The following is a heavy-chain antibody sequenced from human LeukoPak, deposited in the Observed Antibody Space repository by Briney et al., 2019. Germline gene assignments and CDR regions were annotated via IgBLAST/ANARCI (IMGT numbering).Heavy chain of an antibody. D-gene: IGHD3-3*02. J-gene: IGHJ3*02. CDR3: ARKLAYGAAFDI. CDR2: ISYDGSNK. CDR1: GFTFSSYG. Sequence: PGGSLRLSCAASGFTFSSYGMHWVGQAPGKGLEWVAVISYDGSNKYYADSVKGRFTISRDNSKKTLYLQMNSLRAEDTAVYYCARKLAYGAAFDIWGQGTMVTVSS. V-gene: IGHV3-30*03.